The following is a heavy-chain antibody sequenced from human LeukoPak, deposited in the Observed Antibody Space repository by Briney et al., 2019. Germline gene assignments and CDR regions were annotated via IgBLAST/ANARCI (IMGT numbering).Heavy chain of an antibody. CDR1: GFIFSNYA. CDR3: ARRNAMDV. CDR2: INQDGSDR. V-gene: IGHV3-7*03. J-gene: IGHJ6*01. Sequence: GGSLRLSCAASGFIFSNYAMGWVRQAPGKGLEWVANINQDGSDRYYVDSVKGRFTISRDDAKSSLYLQMNSLRAEDTAVYDCARRNAMDVWGHGTTVIVFS.